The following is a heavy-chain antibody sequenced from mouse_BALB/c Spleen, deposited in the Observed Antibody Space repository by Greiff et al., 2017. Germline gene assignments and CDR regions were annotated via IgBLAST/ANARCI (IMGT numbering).Heavy chain of an antibody. CDR1: GFTFTDYY. J-gene: IGHJ3*01. D-gene: IGHD1-1*01. Sequence: EVQLVESGGGLVQPGGSLRLSCATSGFTFTDYYMSWVRQPPGKALEWLGFIRNKANGYTTEYSASVKGRFTISRDNSQSILYLQMNTLRAEDSATYYCARDYYGSSYGWFAYWGQGTLVTVSA. V-gene: IGHV7-3*02. CDR3: ARDYYGSSYGWFAY. CDR2: IRNKANGYTT.